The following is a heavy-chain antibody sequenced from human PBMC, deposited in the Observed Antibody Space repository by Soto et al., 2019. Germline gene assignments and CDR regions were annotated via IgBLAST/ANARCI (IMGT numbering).Heavy chain of an antibody. J-gene: IGHJ4*02. V-gene: IGHV4-4*02. D-gene: IGHD1-26*01. CDR3: AVFVGYSGSYWSDY. Sequence: SETLSLTCAVSGGSIISSNWWIVVRQPPGKGLEWIGEIYHSGSTNYNPSLKSRVTISVDKSKNQFSLKLSSVTAADTAVYYCAVFVGYSGSYWSDYWGQGTLVTVSS. CDR2: IYHSGST. CDR1: GGSIISSNW.